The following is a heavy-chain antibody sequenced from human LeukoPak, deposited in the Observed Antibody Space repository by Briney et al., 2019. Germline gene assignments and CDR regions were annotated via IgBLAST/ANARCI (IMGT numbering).Heavy chain of an antibody. J-gene: IGHJ4*02. V-gene: IGHV3-7*01. Sequence: GGSLRLSCAASGFTFSSSWMTWVRQAPGKGLEWVASIREDGSEKTSVDSVKGRFTISRDNAKNSVYLQMDSLRAEDTAVYYCARGPTYGQAFDYWDQGTLVSVSS. CDR2: IREDGSEK. D-gene: IGHD3-10*01. CDR3: ARGPTYGQAFDY. CDR1: GFTFSSSW.